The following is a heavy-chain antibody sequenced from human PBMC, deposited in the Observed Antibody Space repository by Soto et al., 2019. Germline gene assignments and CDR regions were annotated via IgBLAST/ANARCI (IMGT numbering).Heavy chain of an antibody. D-gene: IGHD4-4*01. J-gene: IGHJ6*03. V-gene: IGHV4-39*02. Sequence: PSETLSLTCSVSGDFISSSSYYWGWIRQPPGKGLEWIGSIHYLGSAYYNPPLESRVTISVDTSKNHFSLKLSSVTAADTAMYFCARVDSNYPYYYYYYMDVWGKGTTVTVSS. CDR3: ARVDSNYPYYYYYYMDV. CDR2: IHYLGSA. CDR1: GDFISSSSYY.